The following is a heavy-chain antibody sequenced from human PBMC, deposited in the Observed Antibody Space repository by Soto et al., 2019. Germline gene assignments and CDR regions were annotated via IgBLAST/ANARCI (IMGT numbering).Heavy chain of an antibody. CDR2: ISAYNGNT. J-gene: IGHJ6*02. V-gene: IGHV1-18*01. CDR1: GYTFTSYG. D-gene: IGHD3-3*01. Sequence: ASVKVSCKASGYTFTSYGISWVRQASGQGLEWMGWISAYNGNTNYAQKLQGRVTMTTDTSTSTAYMELRSLGSDDTAVYYCARDPPKYYDFWSGYSPYYYGMDVWGQGTTVTVSS. CDR3: ARDPPKYYDFWSGYSPYYYGMDV.